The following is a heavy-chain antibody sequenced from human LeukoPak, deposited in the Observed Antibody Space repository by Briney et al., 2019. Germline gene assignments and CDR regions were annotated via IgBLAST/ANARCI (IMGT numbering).Heavy chain of an antibody. J-gene: IGHJ4*02. CDR1: GFTFSTYW. CDR3: ARVLYNWNDCLDY. D-gene: IGHD1-20*01. Sequence: GGSLRLSCAASGFTFSTYWMHWVRQAPGKGLVWVSRISDDGTTTSYADSVKGRFTISRDNAKSTLYLQMNSLRAEDAAVYYCARVLYNWNDCLDYWGQGTLVTVSS. V-gene: IGHV3-74*01. CDR2: ISDDGTTT.